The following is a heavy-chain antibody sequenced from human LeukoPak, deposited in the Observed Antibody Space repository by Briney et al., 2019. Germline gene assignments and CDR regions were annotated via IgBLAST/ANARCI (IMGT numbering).Heavy chain of an antibody. V-gene: IGHV4-39*07. CDR3: ARVTDWNDLDY. D-gene: IGHD1-1*01. CDR1: GGSISSSSYY. J-gene: IGHJ4*02. Sequence: SETLSLTCTVSGGSISSSSYYWGWIRQPPGKGLEWIGSIYHSGSTYYNPSLKSRVTIAVDTSKNQLSLQLTSVTAADTAVYYCARVTDWNDLDYWGPGTLVTVSS. CDR2: IYHSGST.